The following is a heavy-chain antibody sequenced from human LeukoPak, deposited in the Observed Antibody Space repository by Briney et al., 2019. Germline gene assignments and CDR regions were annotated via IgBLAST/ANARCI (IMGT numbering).Heavy chain of an antibody. CDR3: ARDPNIIAAAGILDY. J-gene: IGHJ4*02. CDR2: ISYDGSNK. Sequence: PGGSLRLSCAASGFTFSSYSMNWVRQAPGKGLEWVAVISYDGSNKYYADSVKGRFTISRDNSKNTLYLQMNSLRAEDTAVYYCARDPNIIAAAGILDYWGQGTLVTVSS. CDR1: GFTFSSYS. V-gene: IGHV3-30*03. D-gene: IGHD6-13*01.